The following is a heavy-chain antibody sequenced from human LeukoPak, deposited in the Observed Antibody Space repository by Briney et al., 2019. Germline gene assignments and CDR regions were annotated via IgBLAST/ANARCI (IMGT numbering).Heavy chain of an antibody. J-gene: IGHJ4*02. V-gene: IGHV3-23*01. CDR3: AKGGRYYLFDY. Sequence: PGGSLRLSCAASGFIFTTYAMSWVRQAPGKGLEWVSAISDGGSYTYYADSVKGRFTISRDNSKNTLYLQMNSLRAEDTAVYYCAKGGRYYLFDYWGQGTLVTVSS. D-gene: IGHD3-10*01. CDR1: GFIFTTYA. CDR2: ISDGGSYT.